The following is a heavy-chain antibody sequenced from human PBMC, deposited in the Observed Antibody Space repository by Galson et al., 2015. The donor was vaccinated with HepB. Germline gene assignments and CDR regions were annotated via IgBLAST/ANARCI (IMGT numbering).Heavy chain of an antibody. V-gene: IGHV3-48*04. J-gene: IGHJ4*02. CDR3: ATILSGSFGEFFDY. Sequence: SLRLSCAVSGFSFSNYRMNWVRQAPGKGLEWVSYISSSGNTIYYADSVKGRFTISRDNARSSLYLQMDSLRAEDTAVYYCATILSGSFGEFFDYWGQGALVTVSS. CDR1: GFSFSNYR. D-gene: IGHD3-10*01. CDR2: ISSSGNTI.